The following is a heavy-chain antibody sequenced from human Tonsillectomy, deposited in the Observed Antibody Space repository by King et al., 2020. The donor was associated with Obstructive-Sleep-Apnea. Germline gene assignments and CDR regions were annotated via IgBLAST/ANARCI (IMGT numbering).Heavy chain of an antibody. Sequence: VQLVESGGGLVQPARSLRLSCAASGFTFDDYAMHWVRQAPGKGLEWVSGINWNSAIIAYADSVKGRFTISRDNAKNSLYLQMNSLRAEDTAFYYCAKDIAVAGMVAFDIWGQGTMVTVSS. CDR1: GFTFDDYA. CDR3: AKDIAVAGMVAFDI. D-gene: IGHD6-19*01. J-gene: IGHJ3*02. CDR2: INWNSAII. V-gene: IGHV3-9*01.